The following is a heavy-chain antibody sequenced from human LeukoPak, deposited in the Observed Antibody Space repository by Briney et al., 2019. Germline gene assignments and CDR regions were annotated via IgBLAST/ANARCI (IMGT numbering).Heavy chain of an antibody. Sequence: GRSLRLSCAASGFTFSSYGMHWVRQAPGKGLEWVAVISYDGSNKYCADSVKGRFTISRDNSKNTLYLQMNSLRAEDTAVYYCAKALYYYDSSGLEVVAFDYWGQGTLVTVSS. D-gene: IGHD3-22*01. CDR2: ISYDGSNK. J-gene: IGHJ4*02. CDR3: AKALYYYDSSGLEVVAFDY. V-gene: IGHV3-30*18. CDR1: GFTFSSYG.